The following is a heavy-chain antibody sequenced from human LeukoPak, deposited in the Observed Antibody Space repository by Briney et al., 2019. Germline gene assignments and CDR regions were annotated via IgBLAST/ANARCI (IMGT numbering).Heavy chain of an antibody. Sequence: GGSLRLSCAASGFTFSSYAMHWVRQAPGKGLEWVAVVSYDGRNTYYADSVKGRFTISRDNSKNTLYLQMNSLRPEDTAVYYCARAAGDGYNLRKYNYYMDVWGKGTTVTVSS. CDR1: GFTFSSYA. CDR3: ARAAGDGYNLRKYNYYMDV. D-gene: IGHD5-24*01. CDR2: VSYDGRNT. J-gene: IGHJ6*03. V-gene: IGHV3-30*01.